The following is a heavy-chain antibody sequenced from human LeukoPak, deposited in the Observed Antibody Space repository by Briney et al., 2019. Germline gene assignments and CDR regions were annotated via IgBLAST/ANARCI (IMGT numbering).Heavy chain of an antibody. CDR3: ARATWDPNNYYYMDV. CDR2: IRYDGSNK. CDR1: GFTFSSYG. V-gene: IGHV3-30*02. D-gene: IGHD1-26*01. Sequence: GGSLRLSCAASGFTFSSYGMHWVRQAPGKGLEWVAFIRYDGSNKYYADSVKGRFTISRDNAKNSLYLQMNSLRAEDTAVYYCARATWDPNNYYYMDVWGKGTTVTISS. J-gene: IGHJ6*03.